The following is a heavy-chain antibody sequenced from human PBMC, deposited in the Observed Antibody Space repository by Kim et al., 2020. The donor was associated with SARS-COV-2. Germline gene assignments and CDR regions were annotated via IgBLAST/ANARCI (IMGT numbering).Heavy chain of an antibody. CDR3: ARASYYYDSSGYTRIYYYGMDV. CDR1: GFTFSSYA. J-gene: IGHJ6*02. Sequence: GGSLRLSCAASGFTFSSYAMHWVRQAPGKGLEWVAVISYDGSNKYYAYSVKGRFTISRDNSKNTLYLQMNSLRAEDTAVYYCARASYYYDSSGYTRIYYYGMDVWGQGTTVTVSS. V-gene: IGHV3-30*04. CDR2: ISYDGSNK. D-gene: IGHD3-22*01.